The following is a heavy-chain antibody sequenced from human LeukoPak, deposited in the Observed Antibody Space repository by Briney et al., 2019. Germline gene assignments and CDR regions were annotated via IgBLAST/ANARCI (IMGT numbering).Heavy chain of an antibody. Sequence: SETLSLTCTVSGGSISSSSYYRGWIRQPPGKGLEWIGSIYYSGSTYYNPSLKSRVTISVDTSKNQFSLKLSSVTAADTAVYYCASNTGAAFDIWGQGTMVTVSS. CDR3: ASNTGAAFDI. CDR1: GGSISSSSYY. D-gene: IGHD3-10*01. CDR2: IYYSGST. J-gene: IGHJ3*02. V-gene: IGHV4-39*01.